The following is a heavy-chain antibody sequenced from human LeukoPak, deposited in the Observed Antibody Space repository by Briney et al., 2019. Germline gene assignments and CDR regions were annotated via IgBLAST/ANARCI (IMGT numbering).Heavy chain of an antibody. CDR3: ARPYYYDSRIDP. D-gene: IGHD3-22*01. J-gene: IGHJ5*02. CDR2: MYYSGST. V-gene: IGHV4-30-4*01. Sequence: SEPLSLTCTVSGGSISSGDYYWSWIRQPPGKGLEWIAYMYYSGSTYYNPSLKSRVTMSADTSKNQLSLKLSSVTAADTAVYYCARPYYYDSRIDPWGQGILVTVSS. CDR1: GGSISSGDYY.